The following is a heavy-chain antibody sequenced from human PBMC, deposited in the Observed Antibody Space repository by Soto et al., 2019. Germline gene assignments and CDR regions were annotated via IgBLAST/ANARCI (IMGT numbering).Heavy chain of an antibody. D-gene: IGHD2-2*01. CDR1: GFTFSSYG. CDR2: IWYDGSNK. Sequence: PGGSLRHSCAASGFTFSSYGMHWVRQAPGRGLEGVAVIWYDGSNKYYADSVKGRFTISRDNSKNTLYLQMNSLRAEDTAVYYCARVNQLALDYWGQGTLVTVSS. CDR3: ARVNQLALDY. J-gene: IGHJ4*02. V-gene: IGHV3-33*01.